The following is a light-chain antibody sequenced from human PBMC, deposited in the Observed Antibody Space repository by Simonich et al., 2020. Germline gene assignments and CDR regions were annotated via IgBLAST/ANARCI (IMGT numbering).Light chain of an antibody. CDR3: QQYNNWWT. Sequence: EIVMTQSPPTLSVSPGERATLSCRASQSVSRNLAWYQQKPGQAPRLLIYGASTMATGIPARFSGSGSGTEFTITISSMQSEDFAVYYCQQYNNWWTFGQGTKVEIK. CDR2: GAS. V-gene: IGKV3-15*01. J-gene: IGKJ1*01. CDR1: QSVSRN.